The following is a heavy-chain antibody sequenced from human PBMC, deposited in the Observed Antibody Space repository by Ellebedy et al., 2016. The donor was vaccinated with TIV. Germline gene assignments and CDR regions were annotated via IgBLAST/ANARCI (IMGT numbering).Heavy chain of an antibody. Sequence: GGSLRLSXKGSGYSFTSYWISWVRQMPGKGLEWMGRIDPSDSYTNYSPSFQGHVTISADKSISTAYLQWSSLKASDTAMYYCAGSRDYNWFDPWGQGTLVTVSS. CDR3: AGSRDYNWFDP. V-gene: IGHV5-10-1*01. J-gene: IGHJ5*02. D-gene: IGHD5-24*01. CDR1: GYSFTSYW. CDR2: IDPSDSYT.